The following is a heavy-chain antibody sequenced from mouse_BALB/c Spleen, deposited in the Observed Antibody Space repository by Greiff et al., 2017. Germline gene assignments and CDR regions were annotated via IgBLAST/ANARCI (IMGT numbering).Heavy chain of an antibody. CDR1: GFAFSSYD. D-gene: IGHD4-1*02. CDR3: ARPQLGKPWFAY. Sequence: EVKLMESGGGLVKPGGSLKLSCAASGFAFSSYDMSWVRQTPEKRLEWVAYISSGGGSTYYPDTVKGRFTISRDNAKNTLYLQMSSLKSEDTAMYYCARPQLGKPWFAYRGEGSLVTVTA. V-gene: IGHV5-12-1*01. J-gene: IGHJ3*01. CDR2: ISSGGGST.